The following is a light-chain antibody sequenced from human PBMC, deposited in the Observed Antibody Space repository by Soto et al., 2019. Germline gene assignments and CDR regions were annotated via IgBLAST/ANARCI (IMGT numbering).Light chain of an antibody. V-gene: IGLV1-40*01. CDR1: SSNIGAGYD. J-gene: IGLJ1*01. Sequence: QLVLTQPPSVSGAPGQRVTISCTGSSSNIGAGYDVHWYQQLPGTAPKLLIYGNSNLPSGVPDRFSGSKSGTSASLAITGLQAEDEADYYCQSYDSSLSGYVFGTGTKLTVL. CDR2: GNS. CDR3: QSYDSSLSGYV.